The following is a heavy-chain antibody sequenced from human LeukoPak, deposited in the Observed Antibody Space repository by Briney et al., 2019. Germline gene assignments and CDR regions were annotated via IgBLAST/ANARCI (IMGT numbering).Heavy chain of an antibody. CDR2: MNPNSGNT. D-gene: IGHD3-10*01. V-gene: IGHV1-8*01. CDR3: ARDRGSYYGSGSYQSYFDY. J-gene: IGHJ4*02. Sequence: ASVKVSCKASGYTFTSYDINWVRQATGQGLEWMGWMNPNSGNTGYAQKFQGRVTMTRNTSISTAYMELSSLRSEDTAVYYCARDRGSYYGSGSYQSYFDYWGQGTLVTVSS. CDR1: GYTFTSYD.